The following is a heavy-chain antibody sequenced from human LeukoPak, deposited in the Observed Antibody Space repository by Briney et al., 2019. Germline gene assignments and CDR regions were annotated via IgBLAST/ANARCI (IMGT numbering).Heavy chain of an antibody. CDR2: VYYSGNI. J-gene: IGHJ3*02. CDR3: TREYGFMTTVFHAFDI. Sequence: SETLSLTCTGSGDSITSSSYYWGWIRQPPGKGLEWIGSVYYSGNIYYHSSLKSRVTISVDTTKNQFSLKLSSVTAADTASDYCTREYGFMTTVFHAFDIWGQGTMVTVSS. CDR1: GDSITSSSYY. V-gene: IGHV4-39*07. D-gene: IGHD4-17*01.